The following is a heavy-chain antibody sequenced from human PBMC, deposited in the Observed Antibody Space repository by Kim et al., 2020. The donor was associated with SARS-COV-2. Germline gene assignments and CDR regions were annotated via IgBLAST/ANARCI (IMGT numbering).Heavy chain of an antibody. CDR3: ARDPPNCSSTSCYPFS. V-gene: IGHV1-69*04. CDR1: GGTFSSYA. CDR2: IIPILGIA. D-gene: IGHD2-2*01. J-gene: IGHJ4*02. Sequence: SVKVSCKASGGTFSSYAISWVRQAPGQGLEWMGRIIPILGIANYAQKFQGRVTITADKSTSTAYMELSSLRSEDTAVYYCARDPPNCSSTSCYPFSWGQGTLVTVSS.